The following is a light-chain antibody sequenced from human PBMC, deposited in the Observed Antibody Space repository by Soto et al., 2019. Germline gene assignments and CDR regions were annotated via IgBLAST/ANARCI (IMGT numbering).Light chain of an antibody. Sequence: DIQMTQSPASLSASVGDRVTITCRASQSISSYLNWYQQKPGKAPKLLIYAASSLQSGVPSRFSGSGSGTDFTLTITSLHPEDFATHYCQQSYSTPLTFGGGTKVEIK. V-gene: IGKV1-39*01. CDR3: QQSYSTPLT. CDR2: AAS. J-gene: IGKJ4*01. CDR1: QSISSY.